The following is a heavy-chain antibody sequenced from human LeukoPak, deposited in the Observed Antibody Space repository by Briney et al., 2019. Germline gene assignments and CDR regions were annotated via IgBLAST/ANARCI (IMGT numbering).Heavy chain of an antibody. CDR2: INHSGST. J-gene: IGHJ4*02. Sequence: SETLSLTCAVYGGSFSGYYWSWIRQPPGKGLEWMGEINHSGSTNYNPSLKSRVTISVDTSKNQFSLKLSSVTAADTAVYYCARGRYYYGSGSSPLDYWGQGTLVTVSS. V-gene: IGHV4-34*01. CDR1: GGSFSGYY. CDR3: ARGRYYYGSGSSPLDY. D-gene: IGHD3-10*01.